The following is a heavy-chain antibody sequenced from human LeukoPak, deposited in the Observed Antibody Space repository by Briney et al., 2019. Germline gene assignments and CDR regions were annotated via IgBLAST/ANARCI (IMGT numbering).Heavy chain of an antibody. CDR2: MNPNSGNT. V-gene: IGHV1-8*01. J-gene: IGHJ5*02. Sequence: ASVKVSCKASGYTFTSYDINWVRQATGQGLEWMGWMNPNSGNTGYAQKFQGRVTMTRNTSISTAYMELSSLRSEDTAVYYCARDLIYWAYSGSCPWGQGTLVTVSS. CDR1: GYTFTSYD. D-gene: IGHD1-26*01. CDR3: ARDLIYWAYSGSCP.